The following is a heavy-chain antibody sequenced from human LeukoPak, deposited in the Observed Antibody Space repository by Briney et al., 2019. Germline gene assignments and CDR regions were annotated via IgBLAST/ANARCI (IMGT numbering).Heavy chain of an antibody. CDR3: ARDAGGAVAGHRQNFDL. V-gene: IGHV3-21*01. CDR1: GFTFSSYS. D-gene: IGHD6-19*01. CDR2: ISSSSTYI. Sequence: GGSLRLSCAASGFTFSSYSMNWVRQAPGKGLEWVSSISSSSTYIYYADSVKGRFTISRDNAKNSLYLQMNSLRAEDTAVYYCARDAGGAVAGHRQNFDLWGRGTLVTVSS. J-gene: IGHJ2*01.